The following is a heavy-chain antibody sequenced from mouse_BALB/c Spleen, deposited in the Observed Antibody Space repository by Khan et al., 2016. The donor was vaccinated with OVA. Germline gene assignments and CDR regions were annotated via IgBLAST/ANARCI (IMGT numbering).Heavy chain of an antibody. CDR2: INTYTGEP. CDR1: GYTFTNYG. CDR3: ASNSNYWYFDV. V-gene: IGHV9-3-1*01. D-gene: IGHD2-5*01. Sequence: QIQLVQSGPELKKPGETVKISCKASGYTFTNYGMNWVKQAPGKGLKWMGWINTYTGEPTYADDFKGRCAFSLETSASTAYLQINNLKNEDTATYFCASNSNYWYFDVWAAGTTVTVSS. J-gene: IGHJ1*01.